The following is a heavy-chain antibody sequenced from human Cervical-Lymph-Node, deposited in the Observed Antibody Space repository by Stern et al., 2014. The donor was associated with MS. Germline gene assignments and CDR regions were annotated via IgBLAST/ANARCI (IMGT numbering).Heavy chain of an antibody. Sequence: EAHLVESGGGLVQPGRSLRLSCVGSGFTFDDYTMHWVPQAPGKGLEWVSGISWTSGNIAYADSVKGRFTISRDNAQKSLFLLMNNLRSEDTALYYCVKETSPSYYYGMDVWGQGTAVTVSS. CDR1: GFTFDDYT. V-gene: IGHV3-9*01. J-gene: IGHJ6*02. CDR3: VKETSPSYYYGMDV. CDR2: ISWTSGNI.